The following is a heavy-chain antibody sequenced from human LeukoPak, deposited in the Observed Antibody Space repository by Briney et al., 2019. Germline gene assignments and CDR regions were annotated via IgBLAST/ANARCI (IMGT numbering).Heavy chain of an antibody. CDR1: GGSISSYY. CDR2: IYYSGST. J-gene: IGHJ5*02. Sequence: SETLSLTCIVSGGSISSYYWSWIRQPPGKGLEWIGYIYYSGSTNYNPSLKSRVTIPVDTSKNQFSLKLSSVTAADTAVYYCARVIVVVNTVGWFDPWGQGTLVTVSS. V-gene: IGHV4-59*01. CDR3: ARVIVVVNTVGWFDP. D-gene: IGHD3-22*01.